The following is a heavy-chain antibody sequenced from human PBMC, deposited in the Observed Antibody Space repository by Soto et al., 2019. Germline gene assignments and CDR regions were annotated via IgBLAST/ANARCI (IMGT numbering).Heavy chain of an antibody. J-gene: IGHJ6*02. Sequence: PGGSLRLSCAASGFTFSSYCMHWVRQAPGKGLEWAAVISYDGSNKYYADSVKGRFTISRDNSKNTLYLQMNSLRAEDTAVYYCAKDRRYYDFWSALTPFGMDVWGQGATVTVSS. V-gene: IGHV3-30*18. CDR2: ISYDGSNK. CDR3: AKDRRYYDFWSALTPFGMDV. D-gene: IGHD3-3*01. CDR1: GFTFSSYC.